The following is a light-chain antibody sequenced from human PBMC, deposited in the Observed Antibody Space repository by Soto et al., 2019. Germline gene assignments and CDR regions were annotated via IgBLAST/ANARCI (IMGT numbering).Light chain of an antibody. J-gene: IGKJ4*01. CDR3: QQYDNYPLT. CDR2: KAS. CDR1: QSISSW. Sequence: DPQMTQSPSTLSASVGDRVTITCRASQSISSWLAWYQQKPGKAPKLLIYKASTLQSGVPSSFSGRGSGPDFTLTISSLQPDDFATYFCQQYDNYPLTFGGGTKVEIK. V-gene: IGKV1-5*03.